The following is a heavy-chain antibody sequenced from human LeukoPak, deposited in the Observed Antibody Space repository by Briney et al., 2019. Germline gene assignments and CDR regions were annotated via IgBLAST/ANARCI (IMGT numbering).Heavy chain of an antibody. D-gene: IGHD3-22*01. CDR3: ARGNYSSAY. Sequence: SSETLSLTCTVSGGSISSYYWSWIRQPPGKGLEWIGYIYYSGSTNYNPSLKSRVTISVDMSKNQFSLKLNSVTAADTAMYYCARGNYSSAYWGRGTLVIVSS. CDR2: IYYSGST. J-gene: IGHJ4*02. CDR1: GGSISSYY. V-gene: IGHV4-59*01.